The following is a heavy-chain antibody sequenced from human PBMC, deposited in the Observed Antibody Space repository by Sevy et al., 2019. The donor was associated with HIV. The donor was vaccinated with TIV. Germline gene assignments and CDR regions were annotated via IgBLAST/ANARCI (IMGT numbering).Heavy chain of an antibody. CDR1: GFTFSNAW. J-gene: IGHJ4*02. V-gene: IGHV3-15*01. CDR2: IKGKTDGGTS. Sequence: GGSLRLSCTASGFTFSNAWMSWVRQAPGKGLEWVGRIKGKTDGGTSAYAAPGKGRIASSREDSKNTLYMQMNSLKTEDTAVYYCTTELQYYDFWSGYYAVGFDYWGQGTLVTVSS. CDR3: TTELQYYDFWSGYYAVGFDY. D-gene: IGHD3-3*01.